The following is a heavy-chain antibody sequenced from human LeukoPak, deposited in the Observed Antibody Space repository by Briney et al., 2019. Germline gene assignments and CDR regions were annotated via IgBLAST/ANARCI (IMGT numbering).Heavy chain of an antibody. CDR3: ARDSALAGGIDH. CDR2: ISHSGTT. J-gene: IGHJ4*02. CDR1: GFTFSDYY. Sequence: LRLSCAASGFTFSDYYMSWIRQSAGRGLEWIGYISHSGTTYYNPSLESRASLSVDVSNNRFSLTLTSVTAADTAVYYCARDSALAGGIDHWGQGTLVAVSS. V-gene: IGHV4-30-4*08. D-gene: IGHD3-16*01.